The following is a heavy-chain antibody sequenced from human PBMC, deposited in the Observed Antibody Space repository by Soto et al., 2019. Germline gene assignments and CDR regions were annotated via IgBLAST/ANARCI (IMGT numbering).Heavy chain of an antibody. CDR3: AGSGYSSSWYPDY. J-gene: IGHJ4*02. CDR1: GFTFSDYY. Sequence: GGSLRLSFAASGFTFSDYYMSWIRQAPGKGLEWVSYISSSSNYTNYADSVKGRFTISRDNAKNSLYLQMNSLRAEDTAVYYCAGSGYSSSWYPDYWGQGTLVTVSS. D-gene: IGHD6-13*01. CDR2: ISSSSNYT. V-gene: IGHV3-11*06.